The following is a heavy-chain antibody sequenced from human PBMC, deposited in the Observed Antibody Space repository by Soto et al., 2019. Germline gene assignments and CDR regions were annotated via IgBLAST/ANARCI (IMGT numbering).Heavy chain of an antibody. CDR3: ARDRGSKSYYYYGMDV. CDR2: ISYDGSNK. D-gene: IGHD2-2*01. J-gene: IGHJ6*02. V-gene: IGHV3-30-3*01. CDR1: GFTFSSYA. Sequence: GGSLRLSCAASGFTFSSYAMHWVRQAPGKGLEWVAVISYDGSNKYYADSVKGRITISRDNSKNTQYVQMNRLRAEDTAVYYCARDRGSKSYYYYGMDVWGQGT.